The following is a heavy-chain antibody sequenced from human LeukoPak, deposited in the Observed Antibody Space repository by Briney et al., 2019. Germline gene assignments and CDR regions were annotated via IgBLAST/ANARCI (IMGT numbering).Heavy chain of an antibody. Sequence: PGGSLRLSCAASGFTFNSYSMNWVRQAPGKGPEWVSYISSNSGTIYYADSVKGRFTISRDNAKNSLYLQMSSLRDEDTAVYYCARGSSSWDYFDYWGQGTLVTVSS. CDR3: ARGSSSWDYFDY. CDR1: GFTFNSYS. J-gene: IGHJ4*02. CDR2: ISSNSGTI. V-gene: IGHV3-48*02. D-gene: IGHD6-13*01.